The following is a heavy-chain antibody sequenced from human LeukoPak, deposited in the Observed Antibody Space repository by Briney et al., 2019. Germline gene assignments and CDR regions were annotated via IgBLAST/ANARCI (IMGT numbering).Heavy chain of an antibody. J-gene: IGHJ6*04. D-gene: IGHD2-2*01. CDR2: ISSSGSTI. CDR1: GFTFSSYD. Sequence: PGGSLRLSCAASGFTFSSYDMNWVRQAPGKGLEWVSYISSSGSTIYYADSVKGRFTISRDNAKNSLYLQMNSLRAEDTAVYYCARDRGYCSSTSCPDPLYYYYGMDVWGKGTTVTVSS. V-gene: IGHV3-48*03. CDR3: ARDRGYCSSTSCPDPLYYYYGMDV.